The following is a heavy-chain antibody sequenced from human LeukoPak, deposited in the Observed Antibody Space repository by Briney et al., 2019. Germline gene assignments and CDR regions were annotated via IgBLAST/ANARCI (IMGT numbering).Heavy chain of an antibody. CDR3: AKDWGTMVRGVIITENYFDY. D-gene: IGHD3-10*01. V-gene: IGHV3-11*04. J-gene: IGHJ4*02. CDR2: ISSGGSRI. Sequence: GGSLRLSCAASGFIFSDYYMSWIRQAPGKGLEWVSYISSGGSRIYYADSVKGRFTISRDNAKNSLYLQMNSLRAEDTAVYYCAKDWGTMVRGVIITENYFDYWGQGTLVTVSS. CDR1: GFIFSDYY.